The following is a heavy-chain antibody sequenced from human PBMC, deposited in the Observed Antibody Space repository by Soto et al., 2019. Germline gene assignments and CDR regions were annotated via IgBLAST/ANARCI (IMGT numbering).Heavy chain of an antibody. Sequence: GGSLRLSCAASGFTISGYWMNWVRQAPGKGLEWVSSISSSSSYIYYADSVKGRFTISRDNAKNSLYLQMNSLRAEDTAVYYCARVMAYGDAFDIWGQGTMVTVSS. CDR2: ISSSSSYI. V-gene: IGHV3-21*01. CDR3: ARVMAYGDAFDI. CDR1: GFTISGYW. D-gene: IGHD3-16*01. J-gene: IGHJ3*02.